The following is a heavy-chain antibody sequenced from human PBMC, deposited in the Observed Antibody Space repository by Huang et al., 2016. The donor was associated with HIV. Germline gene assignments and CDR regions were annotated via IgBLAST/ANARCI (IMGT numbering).Heavy chain of an antibody. Sequence: QAQLVQSGAAVMKPGSSVRVSCKASGVSFSDYAFSWVRRAPVQGLDWMGGLIPRFGFTHYSPGLQGRVTISADKSSNTVYLELTSLRSGDTAVYYCAREGQNWLGKPFGALAFWGQGTEVIVSS. CDR1: GVSFSDYA. J-gene: IGHJ4*03. CDR3: AREGQNWLGKPFGALAF. CDR2: LIPRFGFT. V-gene: IGHV1-69*10. D-gene: IGHD3-16*01.